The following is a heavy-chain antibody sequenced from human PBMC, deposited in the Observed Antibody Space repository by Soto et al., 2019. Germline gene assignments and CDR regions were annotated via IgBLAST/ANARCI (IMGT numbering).Heavy chain of an antibody. Sequence: QVQLVESGGGVVQPGRSLRLSCAASGFTFSSYGMHWVRQAPGKGLEWVAVISYDGSNKYYADSVKGRFTISRDNSKNTLYLQMNSLRAEDTAVYYCAKESAALIVVVTQTDYGGQGTLVTVSS. V-gene: IGHV3-30*18. CDR3: AKESAALIVVVTQTDY. CDR2: ISYDGSNK. J-gene: IGHJ4*02. D-gene: IGHD2-21*02. CDR1: GFTFSSYG.